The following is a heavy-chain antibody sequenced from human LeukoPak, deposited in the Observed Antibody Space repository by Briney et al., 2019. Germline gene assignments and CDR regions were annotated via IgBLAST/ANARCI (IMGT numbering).Heavy chain of an antibody. CDR1: GGSFSGYY. CDR2: INHSGST. J-gene: IGHJ4*02. Sequence: PSETLSLTSAVYGGSFSGYYWSWIRQPPGKGLEWIGEINHSGSTNYNPSLKSRVTISVDTSKNQFSLKLSSVTAADTAMYYCARGRLNSGYSFDYWGLGTLVTVSS. V-gene: IGHV4-34*01. CDR3: ARGRLNSGYSFDY. D-gene: IGHD3-22*01.